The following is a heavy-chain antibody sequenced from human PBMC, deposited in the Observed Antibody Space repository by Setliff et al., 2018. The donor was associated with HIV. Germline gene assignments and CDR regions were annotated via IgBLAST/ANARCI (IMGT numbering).Heavy chain of an antibody. CDR1: GGFIGTYY. V-gene: IGHV4-59*13. D-gene: IGHD3-3*01. J-gene: IGHJ6*03. CDR3: ARGRVTLNGVAAGHHYMDV. Sequence: SETLSLTCTVSGGFIGTYYWSWIRQSPGKGLEWIGSVYYTGSTNYNPSLESRVTMSVDTSKNQFSLRLMSLTAADTAIYYCARGRVTLNGVAAGHHYMDVWGKGNTVTV. CDR2: VYYTGST.